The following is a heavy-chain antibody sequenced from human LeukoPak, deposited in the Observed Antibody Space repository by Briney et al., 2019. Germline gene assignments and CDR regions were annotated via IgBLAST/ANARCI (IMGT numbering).Heavy chain of an antibody. Sequence: GGSLRPSCAASGFTFDDYAMHWVRQAPGKGLEWVSGISWNSGSIGYADSVKGRFTISRDNAKNSLYLQMNSLRAEDTALYYCAKSQYSSGQRYFDLWGRGTLVTVSS. J-gene: IGHJ2*01. D-gene: IGHD6-19*01. CDR3: AKSQYSSGQRYFDL. CDR1: GFTFDDYA. V-gene: IGHV3-9*01. CDR2: ISWNSGSI.